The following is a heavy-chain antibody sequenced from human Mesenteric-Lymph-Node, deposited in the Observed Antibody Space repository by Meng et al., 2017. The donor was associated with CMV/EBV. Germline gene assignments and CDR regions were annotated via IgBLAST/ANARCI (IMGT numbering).Heavy chain of an antibody. J-gene: IGHJ3*02. CDR2: ISSSSYI. D-gene: IGHD6-25*01. Sequence: GGSLRLSCAASGFTFSDHYMDWVRQAPGEGLEWVSSISSSSYIYYADSVKGRFTISRDNAKNSLYLQMNSLRAEDTAVYYCARDQRHAFDIWGQGTMVTVSS. CDR1: GFTFSDHY. CDR3: ARDQRHAFDI. V-gene: IGHV3-69-1*01.